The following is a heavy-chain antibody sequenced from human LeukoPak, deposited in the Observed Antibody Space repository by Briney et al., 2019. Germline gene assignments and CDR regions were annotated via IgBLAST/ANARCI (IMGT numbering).Heavy chain of an antibody. CDR1: GGSISSYF. CDR2: IYYGGST. J-gene: IGHJ6*02. Sequence: SETLSLTCTVSGGSISSYFWTWIRQPPGKGLEWIGNIYYGGSTRYNPSLKSRVSISVDTSKNQFSLKLTSVTAADTAVYYCARFCSGGSCPDVWGQGTTVSVSS. V-gene: IGHV4-59*01. D-gene: IGHD2-15*01. CDR3: ARFCSGGSCPDV.